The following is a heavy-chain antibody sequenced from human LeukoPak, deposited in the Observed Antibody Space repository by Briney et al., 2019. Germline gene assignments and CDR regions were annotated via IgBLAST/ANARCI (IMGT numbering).Heavy chain of an antibody. CDR3: AVSKVEMATSYYFDY. CDR1: GGSISSYY. V-gene: IGHV4-59*01. D-gene: IGHD5-24*01. CDR2: IYYSGST. J-gene: IGHJ4*02. Sequence: PSETLSLTCTVSGGSISSYYWSWIRQPPGKGLEWIGYIYYSGSTNYNPSLKSRVTISVDTSKNQFSLKLSSVTAADAAVYYCAVSKVEMATSYYFDYWGQGTLVTVSS.